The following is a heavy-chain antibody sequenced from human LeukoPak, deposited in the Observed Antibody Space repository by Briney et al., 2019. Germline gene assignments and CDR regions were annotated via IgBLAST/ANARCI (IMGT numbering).Heavy chain of an antibody. CDR1: GYSFTSYW. CDR3: ARRYYDILTGYSEYFDY. D-gene: IGHD3-9*01. J-gene: IGHJ4*02. V-gene: IGHV5-51*01. CDR2: IYPGDSDT. Sequence: GESLKISCKGSGYSFTSYWIGWVRQMPGKGLEWMGIIYPGDSDTRYSSSFQGRVTISADKSISTAYLQWSSLKASDTAMYYCARRYYDILTGYSEYFDYWGQGTLVTVSS.